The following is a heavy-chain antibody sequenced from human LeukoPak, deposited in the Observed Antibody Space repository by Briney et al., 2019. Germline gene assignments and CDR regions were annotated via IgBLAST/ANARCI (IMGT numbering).Heavy chain of an antibody. J-gene: IGHJ4*02. CDR2: INTDGSST. V-gene: IGHV3-74*01. Sequence: GGSLRLSCAASGFTLSNYWIHWVRQAPGKGLVWVSRINTDGSSTNYADSVRGRFTVSRDNAKNTLYLQMNSLRVEDTAVYYCARAGSIRFDYWGQGTLVTVSS. CDR3: ARAGSIRFDY. CDR1: GFTLSNYW. D-gene: IGHD1-26*01.